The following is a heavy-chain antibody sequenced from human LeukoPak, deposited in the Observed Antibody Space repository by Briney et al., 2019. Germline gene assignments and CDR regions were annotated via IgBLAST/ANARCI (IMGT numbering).Heavy chain of an antibody. J-gene: IGHJ6*03. D-gene: IGHD6-13*01. CDR3: ARTTEAHSWRTRYYDYYMDV. CDR1: GYTFTSYY. CDR2: IKPSGGGT. Sequence: ASVTVSFKASGYTFTSYYMHWVRQAPGQGLEWMGIIKPSGGGTNYAQKFQGRVTMTRDMSTSTVYMELSSLRSEDTAVYYCARTTEAHSWRTRYYDYYMDVWGKGTTVTVSS. V-gene: IGHV1-46*01.